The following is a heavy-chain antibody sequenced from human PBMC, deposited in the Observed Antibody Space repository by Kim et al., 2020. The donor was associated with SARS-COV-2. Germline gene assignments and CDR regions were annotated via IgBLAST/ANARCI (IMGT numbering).Heavy chain of an antibody. J-gene: IGHJ4*02. CDR1: GYTFTSYY. V-gene: IGHV1-46*01. D-gene: IGHD6-19*01. CDR2: INPSVGST. Sequence: ASVKVSCKASGYTFTSYYMHWVRQAPGQGLEWMGIINPSVGSTSYAQKFQGRVTMTRDTSTSTVYMELSSLRSEDTAVYYCARDLSSGWYMVYWGQGTLVTVSS. CDR3: ARDLSSGWYMVY.